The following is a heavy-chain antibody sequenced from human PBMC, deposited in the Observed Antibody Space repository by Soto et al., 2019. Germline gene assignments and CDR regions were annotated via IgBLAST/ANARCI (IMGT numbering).Heavy chain of an antibody. CDR1: AYSFTTYH. Sequence: QVQLVQSGAEVKKPGASVTVSCKASAYSFTTYHSHWVRQAPGQGLELMGLINPDAGATNYAQRFQGRLRLTRDTSTSTVYMELRSMTFDDTAVYYCARGDIVLVPASEGNWFDTWGQGTLVTVSS. D-gene: IGHD2-2*01. CDR3: ARGDIVLVPASEGNWFDT. J-gene: IGHJ5*02. CDR2: INPDAGAT. V-gene: IGHV1-46*01.